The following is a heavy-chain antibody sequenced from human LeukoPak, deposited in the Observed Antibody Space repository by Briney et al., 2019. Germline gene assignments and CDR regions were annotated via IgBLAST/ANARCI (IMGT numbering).Heavy chain of an antibody. CDR2: ISAYNGNT. J-gene: IGHJ5*02. D-gene: IGHD2-15*01. Sequence: ASVKVSCKASGYTFTSYGISWVRQAPGQGLECMGWISAYNGNTNYAQKLQGRVTMTTDTSTSTAYMELRSLRSDDTAVYYCARLKIVVVAAMVGWFDPWGQGTLVTVSS. CDR3: ARLKIVVVAAMVGWFDP. V-gene: IGHV1-18*01. CDR1: GYTFTSYG.